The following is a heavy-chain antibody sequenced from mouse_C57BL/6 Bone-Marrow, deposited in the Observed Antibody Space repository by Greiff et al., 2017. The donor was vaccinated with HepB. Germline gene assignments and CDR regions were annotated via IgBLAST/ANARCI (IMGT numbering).Heavy chain of an antibody. CDR3: ARDADYLGGTWFAY. D-gene: IGHD1-1*01. J-gene: IGHJ3*01. Sequence: EVKLVESGGGLVQSGRSLRLSCATSGFTFSDFYMEWVRQAPGKGLEWIAASRNKANDYTTEYSASVKGRFIVSRDTSQSILYLQMNALRAEDTAIYYCARDADYLGGTWFAYWGQGTLVTVSA. V-gene: IGHV7-1*01. CDR2: SRNKANDYTT. CDR1: GFTFSDFY.